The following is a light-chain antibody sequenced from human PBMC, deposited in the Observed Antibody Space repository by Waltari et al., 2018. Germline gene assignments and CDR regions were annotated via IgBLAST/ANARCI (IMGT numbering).Light chain of an antibody. CDR2: GDN. CDR1: SSNIGRHY. CDR3: AAWDDSRNSYV. J-gene: IGLJ1*01. V-gene: IGLV1-47*01. Sequence: QSVLTQPPSASGTPGQKITISCSGSSSNIGRHYVFWYQQVSGTAPRLLINGDNQGPPGVPGRFSGSKSGASASLTISGLRFGDEAVYFCAAWDDSRNSYVFGSGTEVTLL.